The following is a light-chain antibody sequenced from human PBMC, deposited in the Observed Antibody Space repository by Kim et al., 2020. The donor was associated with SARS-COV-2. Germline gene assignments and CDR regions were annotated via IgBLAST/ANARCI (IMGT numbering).Light chain of an antibody. V-gene: IGKV3-20*01. CDR2: GAS. Sequence: EIVLTQSPGTLSLSPGERAIVSCRASQSVSGYLAWYQQKPGQAPRLLIYGASSRATGIPDRFSGSGSGTDFTLTINRLEPGDFAVYYCQQYDSSPRTFGQGTKVDIK. J-gene: IGKJ1*01. CDR1: QSVSGY. CDR3: QQYDSSPRT.